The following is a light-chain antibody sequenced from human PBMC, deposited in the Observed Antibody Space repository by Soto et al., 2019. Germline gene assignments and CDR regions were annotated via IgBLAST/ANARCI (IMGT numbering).Light chain of an antibody. CDR2: AAS. Sequence: DIQLTQSPSFLSASVGDRVTITCRASQDISSYLAWYQQNPGKAPKLLIYAASTLQSGVPSRFSGSGSGTEFTLTISSLQPEDFATYYCQQFNSYSITFGQGTRLEIK. J-gene: IGKJ5*01. CDR3: QQFNSYSIT. V-gene: IGKV1-9*01. CDR1: QDISSY.